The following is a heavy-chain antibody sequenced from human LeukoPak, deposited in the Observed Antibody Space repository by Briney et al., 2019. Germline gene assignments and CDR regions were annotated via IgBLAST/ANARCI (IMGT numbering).Heavy chain of an antibody. D-gene: IGHD3-22*01. Sequence: GGCLRLSCAASGFTLSSYWMSWVRHAPGKGLEWVANIKQDGSEKYYVDSVKGRFTISRDNAKNSLYLQMNSLRAEDTAMYYCARDRRLAFDIWGQGTMVTVSS. CDR1: GFTLSSYW. V-gene: IGHV3-7*01. CDR3: ARDRRLAFDI. CDR2: IKQDGSEK. J-gene: IGHJ3*02.